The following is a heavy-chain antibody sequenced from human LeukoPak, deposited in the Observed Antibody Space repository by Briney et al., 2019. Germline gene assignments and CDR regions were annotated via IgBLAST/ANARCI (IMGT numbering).Heavy chain of an antibody. CDR3: AKDPSVYYGDYIIR. D-gene: IGHD4-17*01. Sequence: GGSLRLSCAASGFTFSSYAMSWVRQAPGKGLDWVSGFSVSDKTTYYADSVKGRFTISRDNSKNTLYLQINSLRAEDTAVYYCAKDPSVYYGDYIIRWGQGTLVIVSS. CDR2: FSVSDKTT. CDR1: GFTFSSYA. J-gene: IGHJ4*02. V-gene: IGHV3-23*01.